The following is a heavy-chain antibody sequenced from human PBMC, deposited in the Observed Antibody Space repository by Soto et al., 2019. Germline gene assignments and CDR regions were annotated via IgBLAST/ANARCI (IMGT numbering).Heavy chain of an antibody. CDR3: ARDWGQQWLAYGMDV. J-gene: IGHJ6*02. D-gene: IGHD6-19*01. CDR2: ISTYNGHT. CDR1: GYTFTNYG. Sequence: QVQLVQSGAEVRKPGASVKVSCKASGYTFTNYGISWVRQAPGQGLEWVGWISTYNGHTTSAQKLQGRVTMTTDTPTSTVYMDLRTLRSDDTAVYYCARDWGQQWLAYGMDVWGQGTTVTVSS. V-gene: IGHV1-18*01.